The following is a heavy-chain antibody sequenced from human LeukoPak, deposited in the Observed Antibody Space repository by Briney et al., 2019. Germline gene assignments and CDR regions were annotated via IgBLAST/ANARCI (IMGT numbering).Heavy chain of an antibody. CDR2: ILNSGTTT. CDR1: GSTFISYE. V-gene: IGHV3-48*03. Sequence: PGGSLRLSCAASGSTFISYEMNWVRQAPGKGLEWVSYILNSGTTTYYADSVKGRFTISRDNAKNSLYLQMNSLRAEDTGVYYCARDPPDYWGQGILVTVSS. CDR3: ARDPPDY. J-gene: IGHJ4*02.